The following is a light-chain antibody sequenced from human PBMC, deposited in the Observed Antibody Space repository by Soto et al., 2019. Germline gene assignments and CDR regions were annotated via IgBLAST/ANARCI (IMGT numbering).Light chain of an antibody. CDR1: QSVSSSY. CDR2: GAS. V-gene: IGKV3-15*01. J-gene: IGKJ1*01. CDR3: QQYNNWPPWT. Sequence: EIVITQSPATLCVSPGERATLSCRASQSVSSSYLAWYQQKPGQAPRLLIYGASTRATGIPARFSGSGSGTEFTLTISSLQSEDFAVYYCQQYNNWPPWTFGQGTKVDIK.